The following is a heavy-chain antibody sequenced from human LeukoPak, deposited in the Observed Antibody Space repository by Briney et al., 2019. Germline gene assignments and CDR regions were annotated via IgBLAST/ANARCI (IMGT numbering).Heavy chain of an antibody. V-gene: IGHV3-23*01. CDR3: AKVQSPLYYYDSSGYYMDAFDI. J-gene: IGHJ3*02. Sequence: AGGSLRLSCAASGFTFSSYAMSWVRQAPGKGLEWVSAISGSGGSTYYADSVKGRFTISRDNSKNTLYLRMNSLRAEDTAVYYCAKVQSPLYYYDSSGYYMDAFDIWGQGTMVTVSS. D-gene: IGHD3-22*01. CDR1: GFTFSSYA. CDR2: ISGSGGST.